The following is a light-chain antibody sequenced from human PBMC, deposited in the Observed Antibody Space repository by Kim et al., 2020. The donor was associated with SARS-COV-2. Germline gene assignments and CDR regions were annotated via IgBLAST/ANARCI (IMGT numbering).Light chain of an antibody. Sequence: ASVKLTCTLSSGHSSYPIAWHQQHPEKGPRYLMKLNSDGSHNQWDGIPDRFAGSSSGAERYLTISSLQSDDEADYYCQTWGTGIWVFGGGTQLTVL. V-gene: IGLV4-69*01. J-gene: IGLJ3*02. CDR2: LNSDGSH. CDR1: SGHSSYP. CDR3: QTWGTGIWV.